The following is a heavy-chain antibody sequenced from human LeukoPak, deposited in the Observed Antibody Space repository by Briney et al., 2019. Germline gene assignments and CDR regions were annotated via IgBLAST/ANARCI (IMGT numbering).Heavy chain of an antibody. J-gene: IGHJ4*02. D-gene: IGHD3-3*01. Sequence: ASVKVSCKASGYTFTSYGISWVRQAPGQGLEWMGWISAYNGNTNYAQKLQGRVTMTTDTSTSTAYMELRSLRSDDTAVYYCAREAPSDFWSGLMVGVDYWGQGTLVTVSS. CDR2: ISAYNGNT. V-gene: IGHV1-18*01. CDR1: GYTFTSYG. CDR3: AREAPSDFWSGLMVGVDY.